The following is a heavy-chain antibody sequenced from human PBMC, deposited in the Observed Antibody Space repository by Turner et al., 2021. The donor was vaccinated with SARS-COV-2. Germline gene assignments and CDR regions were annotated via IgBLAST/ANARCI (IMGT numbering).Heavy chain of an antibody. CDR3: ASHGAHPGFDY. J-gene: IGHJ4*02. D-gene: IGHD3-16*01. Sequence: VQLVESGGGVVQPGRSLRLSCAASGFTFSSYWMHWVRQAPGKGLVWVSRINSDGSSTSYADSVKGRFTISRDNAKNTLYLQMNSLRAEDTAVYYCASHGAHPGFDYWGQGTLVTVSS. V-gene: IGHV3-74*02. CDR2: INSDGSST. CDR1: GFTFSSYW.